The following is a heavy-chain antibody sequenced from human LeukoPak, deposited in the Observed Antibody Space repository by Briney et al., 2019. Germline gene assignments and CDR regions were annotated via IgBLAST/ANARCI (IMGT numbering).Heavy chain of an antibody. D-gene: IGHD3-3*01. CDR3: ARDPDFWSGYYNFDY. CDR2: IYYSGST. V-gene: IGHV4-59*12. Sequence: SETLSLTCTVSGGSISSYYWSWIRQPPGKGLEWIGYIYYSGSTNYNPSLKSRVTISVDTSKNQFSLKLNSVTAADTAVYYCARDPDFWSGYYNFDYWGQGTLVTVSS. J-gene: IGHJ4*02. CDR1: GGSISSYY.